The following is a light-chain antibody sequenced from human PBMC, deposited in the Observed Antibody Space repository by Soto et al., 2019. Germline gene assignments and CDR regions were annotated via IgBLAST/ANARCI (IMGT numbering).Light chain of an antibody. V-gene: IGLV2-23*03. CDR2: EGS. CDR1: SSDVGSYNL. J-gene: IGLJ3*02. Sequence: ALTQPASVSGSPGQSITISCTGTSSDVGSYNLVSWYQHHPGKAPKLMIYEGSKRPSGVSNRFSGSKSGNTASLTISGLQAEDEADYYCCSYAGSSTFWVFGGGTKLTVL. CDR3: CSYAGSSTFWV.